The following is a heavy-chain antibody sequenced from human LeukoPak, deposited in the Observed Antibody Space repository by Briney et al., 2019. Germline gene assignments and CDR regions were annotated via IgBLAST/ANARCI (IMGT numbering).Heavy chain of an antibody. Sequence: SETLSLTCTVSGGSISSYYWSWIRQPPGKGLEWIGSIYYSGSTYYNPSLKSRVTISVDTSKNQFSLKLSSVTAADTAVYYCARARRTSTYYYDSSGTGDYAFDIWGQGTMVTVSS. CDR1: GGSISSYY. D-gene: IGHD3-22*01. CDR2: IYYSGST. V-gene: IGHV4-59*01. CDR3: ARARRTSTYYYDSSGTGDYAFDI. J-gene: IGHJ3*02.